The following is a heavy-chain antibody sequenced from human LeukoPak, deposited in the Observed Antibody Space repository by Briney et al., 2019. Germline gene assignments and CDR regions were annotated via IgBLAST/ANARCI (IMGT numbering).Heavy chain of an antibody. CDR1: GGSFSGYY. Sequence: SETLPLTCAVYGGSFSGYYWSWIRQPPGKGLEWIGEINHSGSTNYNPSLKCRVTISVDTSKNQFSLELSSVTAADTAVYYCARAPYGDYDSAFDIWGQGTMVTVSS. CDR3: ARAPYGDYDSAFDI. J-gene: IGHJ3*02. D-gene: IGHD4-17*01. CDR2: INHSGST. V-gene: IGHV4-34*01.